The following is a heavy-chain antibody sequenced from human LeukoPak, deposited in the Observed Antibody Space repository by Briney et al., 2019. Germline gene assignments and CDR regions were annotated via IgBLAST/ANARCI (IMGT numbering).Heavy chain of an antibody. D-gene: IGHD3-3*01. CDR3: ARGGVAHPFGP. J-gene: IGHJ5*02. Sequence: SETLSLTCTVSGDSIRSVDYYWSWIRQPPGKGLEWIGYIYYSGSTYYNPSLKSRVTISVDTSKNQFSLKLSSVTAADTAVYYCARGGVAHPFGPWGQGTLVTVSS. V-gene: IGHV4-30-4*01. CDR1: GDSIRSVDYY. CDR2: IYYSGST.